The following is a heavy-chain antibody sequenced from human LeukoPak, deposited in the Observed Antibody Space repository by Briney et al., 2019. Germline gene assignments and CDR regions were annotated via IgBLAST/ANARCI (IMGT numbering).Heavy chain of an antibody. D-gene: IGHD2-15*01. CDR1: GFTFSSYG. V-gene: IGHV3-33*01. CDR2: VRYDGSTN. CDR3: ARDECSGGSCYSSGFDAFDI. Sequence: GRSLRLSYAASGFTFSSYGMYSVRQAPGKGMEWLAVVRYDGSTNYYAGCVKGRFTICRDSSKITLYLEMNSLRAEDTAVYYCARDECSGGSCYSSGFDAFDIWGQGTMVTVSS. J-gene: IGHJ3*02.